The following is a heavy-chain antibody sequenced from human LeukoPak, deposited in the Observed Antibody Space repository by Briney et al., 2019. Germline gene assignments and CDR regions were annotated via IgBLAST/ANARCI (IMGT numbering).Heavy chain of an antibody. V-gene: IGHV5-51*01. D-gene: IGHD6-19*01. CDR2: IYPGDSDT. CDR3: ARRGSGWYVYY. Sequence: GESLNISCKGSGYSFPNYWIGWVRQMPGQGLEWTGIIYPGDSDTRYSPSFQGQVTISADKSINTAYLQWSSLKASDTAMYYCARRGSGWYVYYWGQGALVTVSS. J-gene: IGHJ4*02. CDR1: GYSFPNYW.